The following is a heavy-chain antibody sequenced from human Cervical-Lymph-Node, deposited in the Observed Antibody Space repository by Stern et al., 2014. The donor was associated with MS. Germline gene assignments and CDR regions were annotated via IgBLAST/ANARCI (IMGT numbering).Heavy chain of an antibody. V-gene: IGHV1-8*01. J-gene: IGHJ4*02. Sequence: QVQLMQSGAEVKKPGASVKVSCKASGYTFTSYEINWVRQATGHGLEWMGWMNPNSGNTGYAQNFQGRVTMTRNTSISTAYMELSSLRSEDTAVYYCARCRPGELFPDYWGQGTLVTVSS. CDR2: MNPNSGNT. D-gene: IGHD3-10*01. CDR3: ARCRPGELFPDY. CDR1: GYTFTSYE.